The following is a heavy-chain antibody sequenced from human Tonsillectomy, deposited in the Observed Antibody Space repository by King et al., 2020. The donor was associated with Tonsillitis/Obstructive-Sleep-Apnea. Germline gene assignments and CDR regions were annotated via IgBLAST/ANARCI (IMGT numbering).Heavy chain of an antibody. J-gene: IGHJ6*03. CDR1: GFTFSSYA. D-gene: IGHD3-3*01. Sequence: VQLVESGGGVVQPGRSLRLSCAASGFTFSSYAMHWVRQAPGKGLEWVAVISYDGSDKNYVDSVKGRFTISRDNSMGTLYLQMNSLRADDTAVSYCARGTLGDYDFCTLKYSYYMDVGGKGTTVTVPS. V-gene: IGHV3-30*04. CDR3: ARGTLGDYDFCTLKYSYYMDV. CDR2: ISYDGSDK.